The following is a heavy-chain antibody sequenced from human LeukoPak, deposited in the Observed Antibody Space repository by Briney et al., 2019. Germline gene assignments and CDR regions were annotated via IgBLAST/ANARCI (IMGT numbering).Heavy chain of an antibody. CDR3: ATAGIVLDTGAEFLLH. J-gene: IGHJ1*01. CDR2: FDPEEGET. V-gene: IGHV1-24*01. Sequence: ASVKVSCKLSGDTLTEWSMLWVRQSPGKGLEWMGGFDPEEGETIYAQRFQGRVTMTEDTVTDTAHMELSSLTSEDTAVYYCATAGIVLDTGAEFLLHWGQGTLVTVSS. D-gene: IGHD2-8*01. CDR1: GDTLTEWS.